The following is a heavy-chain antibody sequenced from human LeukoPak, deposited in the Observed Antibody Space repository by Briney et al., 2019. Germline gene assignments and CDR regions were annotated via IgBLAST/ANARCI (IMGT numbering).Heavy chain of an antibody. J-gene: IGHJ4*02. D-gene: IGHD6-6*01. V-gene: IGHV4-31*03. CDR1: GGSISSDGYY. CDR3: ARGVYSSSPFDY. CDR2: IYYSGST. Sequence: SQTLSLTCTVSGGSISSDGYYWSRIRQHPGKGLEWIGYIYYSGSTYYNPSLKSRVTISVDTSKNQFSLKLSSVTAADTAVYYCARGVYSSSPFDYWGQGTLVTVSS.